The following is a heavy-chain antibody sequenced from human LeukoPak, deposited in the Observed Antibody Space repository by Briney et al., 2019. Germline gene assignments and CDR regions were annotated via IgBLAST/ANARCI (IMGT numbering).Heavy chain of an antibody. Sequence: PGGSLRLSCAASGFTFSSYGVHWVRQAPGKGLEWVAVIWYDGSNKYYADSVKGRFTISRDNSKNTLYLQMNSLRAEDTAVYYCASFGFSGYSYGSDFDYWGQGTLVTVSS. J-gene: IGHJ4*02. CDR1: GFTFSSYG. D-gene: IGHD5-18*01. CDR2: IWYDGSNK. V-gene: IGHV3-33*01. CDR3: ASFGFSGYSYGSDFDY.